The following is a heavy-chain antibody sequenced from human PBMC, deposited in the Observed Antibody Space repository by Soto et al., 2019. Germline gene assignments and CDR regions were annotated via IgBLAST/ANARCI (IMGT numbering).Heavy chain of an antibody. CDR2: IYWDDDK. CDR1: GFSLSTSGVG. CDR3: AHSRFMVRGVTRISNWFDP. D-gene: IGHD3-10*01. J-gene: IGHJ5*02. V-gene: IGHV2-5*02. Sequence: ESGPTLVNPTQTLTLTCTFSGFSLSTSGVGVGWIRQPPGKALEWLALIYWDDDKRYSPSLKSRLTITKDTSKNQVVLTMTNMDPVDTATYYCAHSRFMVRGVTRISNWFDPWGQGTLVTVSS.